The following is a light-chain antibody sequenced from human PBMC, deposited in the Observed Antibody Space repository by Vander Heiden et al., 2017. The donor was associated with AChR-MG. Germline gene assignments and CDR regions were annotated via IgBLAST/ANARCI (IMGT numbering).Light chain of an antibody. CDR3: QQGSSPPVMYT. J-gene: IGKJ2*01. V-gene: IGKV1-39*01. CDR2: AAS. Sequence: DIQLTQSPSSLSASVGDRVTITCRASQSIRSFLNWYQQKPGKAPNLLIYAASNLQSGVPSRFSGSGSGTDFTLTINGLQPEDVGTYYCQQGSSPPVMYTFGQGTRLEIK. CDR1: QSIRSF.